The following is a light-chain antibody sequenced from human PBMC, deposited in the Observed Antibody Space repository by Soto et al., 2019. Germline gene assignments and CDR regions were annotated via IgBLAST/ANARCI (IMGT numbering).Light chain of an antibody. Sequence: EIVLTQSPATLSLSAGERATLSCRASQSVSNYLAWYQQKPGQAPRLLIYDASNRATGIPARFSGSGSGTDFTLTNSSLEAEDFSGYFWQQRSNWAELSFGGGTKVEIK. CDR3: QQRSNWAELS. CDR1: QSVSNY. J-gene: IGKJ4*01. V-gene: IGKV3-11*01. CDR2: DAS.